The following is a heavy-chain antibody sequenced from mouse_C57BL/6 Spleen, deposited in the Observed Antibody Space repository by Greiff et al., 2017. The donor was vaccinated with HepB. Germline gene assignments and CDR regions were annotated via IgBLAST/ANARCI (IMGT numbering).Heavy chain of an antibody. CDR1: GYTFTSYG. J-gene: IGHJ3*01. D-gene: IGHD2-4*01. Sequence: QVQLKESGAELARPGASVKLSCKASGYTFTSYGISWVKQRTGQGLEWIGEIYPRSGNTYYNEKFKGKATLTADKSSSTAYMELRSLTSEDSAVYFCARDYDYDGDAYWGQGTLVTVSA. CDR2: IYPRSGNT. V-gene: IGHV1-81*01. CDR3: ARDYDYDGDAY.